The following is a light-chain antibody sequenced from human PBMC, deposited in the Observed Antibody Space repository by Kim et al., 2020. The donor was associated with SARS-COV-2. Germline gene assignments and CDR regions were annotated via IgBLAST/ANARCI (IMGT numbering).Light chain of an antibody. V-gene: IGLV6-57*03. CDR1: SGSIARNY. CDR3: QSYDSSTVV. Sequence: GKPVTTSCTRSSGSIARNYVQWYQQRPGSAPTTVIYEDNQRPSGVPDRFSGSIDSSSNSASLTISGLKTEDEADYYCQSYDSSTVVFGGGTQLTVL. J-gene: IGLJ2*01. CDR2: EDN.